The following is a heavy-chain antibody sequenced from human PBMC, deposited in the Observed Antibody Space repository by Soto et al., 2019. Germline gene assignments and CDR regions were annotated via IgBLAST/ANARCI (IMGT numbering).Heavy chain of an antibody. CDR3: AKDIFVVLISIFGGVMFDYYYGMDV. V-gene: IGHV3-23*01. CDR1: GFTFSIYA. D-gene: IGHD3-3*01. Sequence: GGSLRLSCAASGFTFSIYAMTWVRQAPGKGLEWVAGISGRGGNTYYADSVKGRLTISRDNAKNSLYLQMNSLRAEDTALYYCAKDIFVVLISIFGGVMFDYYYGMDVWGQGTRIT. CDR2: ISGRGGNT. J-gene: IGHJ6*02.